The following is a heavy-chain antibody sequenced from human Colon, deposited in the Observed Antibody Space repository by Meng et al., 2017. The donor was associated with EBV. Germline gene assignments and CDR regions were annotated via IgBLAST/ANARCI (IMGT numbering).Heavy chain of an antibody. V-gene: IGHV4-4*02. CDR2: IDDSGST. Sequence: QGQLQESGPGLVTRAGTLSLTCGVSGVSISSNIRWMWVRQSPGMGLMWIGDIDDSGSTNYNPSLNSRISISLDKSKNHFSLKVNSVTAADTAVYYCARGKQDAWELLAYWGQGALVTVSS. CDR3: ARGKQDAWELLAY. J-gene: IGHJ4*02. CDR1: GVSISSNIR. D-gene: IGHD1-26*01.